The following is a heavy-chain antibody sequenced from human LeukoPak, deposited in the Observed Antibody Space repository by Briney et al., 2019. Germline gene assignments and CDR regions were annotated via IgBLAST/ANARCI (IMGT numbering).Heavy chain of an antibody. CDR2: INHSGST. V-gene: IGHV4-34*01. D-gene: IGHD6-13*01. Sequence: SETLSLTCAVYGGSFSGYYWSWIRQPPGKGLEWIGEINHSGSTSYNPSLKSRVTISVDTSKNQFSLKLSSVTAADTAVYYCARGVAAAVDYWGQGTLVTVSS. CDR1: GGSFSGYY. J-gene: IGHJ4*02. CDR3: ARGVAAAVDY.